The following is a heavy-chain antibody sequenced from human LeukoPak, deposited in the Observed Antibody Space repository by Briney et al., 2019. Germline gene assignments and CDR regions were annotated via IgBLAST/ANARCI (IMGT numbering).Heavy chain of an antibody. CDR3: AREGQQLVPWSRWFDP. CDR2: ISSSSSYI. D-gene: IGHD6-13*01. Sequence: GGSLRLSCAASGFTFSSYSMNWVRQAPGKGLEWVSSISSSSSYIYYADSVKGRFTISRDNAKNSLYLQMNSLRAEDTAVYYCAREGQQLVPWSRWFDPWGQGTLVTVSS. CDR1: GFTFSSYS. V-gene: IGHV3-21*01. J-gene: IGHJ5*02.